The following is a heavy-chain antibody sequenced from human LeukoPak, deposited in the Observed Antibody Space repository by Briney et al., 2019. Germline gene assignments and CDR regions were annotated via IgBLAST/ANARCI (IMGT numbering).Heavy chain of an antibody. CDR1: DGSISNYY. D-gene: IGHD2-21*02. Sequence: SETLSLTCTVSDGSISNYYWSWIRQPPGKGLEWIGYIYYNGSTNYNPSLKSRVTISVDTFKNQFSLKLTSMTTADTAVYYCARRRRVTPKAFDSWGQGALVYVSS. CDR3: ARRRRVTPKAFDS. CDR2: IYYNGST. J-gene: IGHJ5*01. V-gene: IGHV4-59*01.